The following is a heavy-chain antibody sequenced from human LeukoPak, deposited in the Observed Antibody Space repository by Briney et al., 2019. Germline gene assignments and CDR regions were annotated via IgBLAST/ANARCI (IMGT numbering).Heavy chain of an antibody. Sequence: SETLSLTCTVSGGSISSSSYYWGWIRQPPGKGLEWIGSIYYSGSTYYNPSLKSRVTISVDTSKNQFSLKLSSVTAADTAVYYCVRRAITMVRGVHDYWGQGTLVTVSS. CDR2: IYYSGST. D-gene: IGHD3-10*01. V-gene: IGHV4-39*01. J-gene: IGHJ4*02. CDR1: GGSISSSSYY. CDR3: VRRAITMVRGVHDY.